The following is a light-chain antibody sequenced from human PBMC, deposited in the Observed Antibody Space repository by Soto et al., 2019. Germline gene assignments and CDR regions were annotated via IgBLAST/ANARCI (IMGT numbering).Light chain of an antibody. CDR2: DAS. CDR3: QKRSNWPPIT. V-gene: IGKV3-11*01. Sequence: EIVLTQSPATLSLSPGERATLSCRASQSVSRYLAWYQQKPGQAPRPLIYDASNRATGIPDRFSGSGSGTDFTLTISRLEPEDFAVYYCQKRSNWPPITFGQGTRLEIK. CDR1: QSVSRY. J-gene: IGKJ5*01.